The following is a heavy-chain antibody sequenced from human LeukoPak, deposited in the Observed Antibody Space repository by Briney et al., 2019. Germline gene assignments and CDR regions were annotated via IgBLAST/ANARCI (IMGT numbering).Heavy chain of an antibody. CDR2: INPNSGGT. Sequence: ASVKVSCKASGYTFTGYYMHWVRQAPGQGLEWMGRINPNSGGTNYAQKFQGRVTMTRDTSISTAYMELSRLRSDDTAVYYCAKDGMGARPFDYWGQGTLVTVSS. J-gene: IGHJ4*02. CDR3: AKDGMGARPFDY. D-gene: IGHD1-26*01. V-gene: IGHV1-2*06. CDR1: GYTFTGYY.